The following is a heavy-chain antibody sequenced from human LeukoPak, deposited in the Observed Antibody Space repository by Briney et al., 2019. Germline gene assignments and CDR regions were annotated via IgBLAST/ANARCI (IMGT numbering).Heavy chain of an antibody. CDR2: IKQDGSEE. J-gene: IGHJ5*02. D-gene: IGHD2-2*01. V-gene: IGHV3-7*01. Sequence: PGGSLRLSCVASGFTFSTYWMSWVRQAPGKGLEWVANIKQDGSEEYYVDSVKGRFTISRDNAKNSLYLQMNSLRAEDTAVYYCASAIYCSSTSCHPRFDPWGQGTLVTVSS. CDR1: GFTFSTYW. CDR3: ASAIYCSSTSCHPRFDP.